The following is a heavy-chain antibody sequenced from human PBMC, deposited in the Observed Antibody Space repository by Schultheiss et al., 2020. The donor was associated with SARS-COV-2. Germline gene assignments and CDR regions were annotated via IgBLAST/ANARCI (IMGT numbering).Heavy chain of an antibody. Sequence: GASLKISCAASGFTFSSYVMRWVRQAPGKGLEWVGRIKSKTDGGTTDYAAPVKGRFTISRDDSKNTLYLQMNSLKTEDTAVYYCTTEWYNWNDDFDYRGQGTLVTVSS. CDR3: TTEWYNWNDDFDY. CDR2: IKSKTDGGTT. V-gene: IGHV3-15*01. D-gene: IGHD1-1*01. J-gene: IGHJ4*02. CDR1: GFTFSSYV.